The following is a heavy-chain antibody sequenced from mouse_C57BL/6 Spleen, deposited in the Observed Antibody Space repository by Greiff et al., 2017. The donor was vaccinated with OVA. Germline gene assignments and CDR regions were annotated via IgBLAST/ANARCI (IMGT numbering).Heavy chain of an antibody. CDR2: ISSGSSTI. V-gene: IGHV5-17*01. CDR3: ARGGTYYYGSSPDY. J-gene: IGHJ2*01. Sequence: EVKVVESGGGLVKPGGSLKLSCAASGFTFSDYGMHWVRQAPEKGLEWVAYISSGSSTIYYADTVKGRFTISRDNAKNTLFLQMTSLRSEDTAMYYCARGGTYYYGSSPDYWGQGTTLTVSS. CDR1: GFTFSDYG. D-gene: IGHD1-1*01.